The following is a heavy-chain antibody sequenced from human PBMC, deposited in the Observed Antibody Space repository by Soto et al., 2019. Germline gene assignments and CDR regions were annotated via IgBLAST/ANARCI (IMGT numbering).Heavy chain of an antibody. Sequence: PGGSLRLSCAASGFTFSSYAMQWVRQAPGKGLEWVALMSYDGTNEYYADSVKGRFTISRDNSKNTLFLQINSLRAEDTAVYYCGKDLHHSSGYFFTVRLNDMDVWGQGTPVTSPQ. CDR3: GKDLHHSSGYFFTVRLNDMDV. D-gene: IGHD3-22*01. V-gene: IGHV3-30*18. CDR1: GFTFSSYA. CDR2: MSYDGTNE. J-gene: IGHJ6*01.